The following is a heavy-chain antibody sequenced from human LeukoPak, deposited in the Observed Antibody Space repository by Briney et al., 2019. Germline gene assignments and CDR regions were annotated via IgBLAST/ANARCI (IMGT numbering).Heavy chain of an antibody. CDR2: IDHSRST. V-gene: IGHV4-34*01. CDR1: GGSFSGYY. D-gene: IGHD2-8*01. Sequence: PSETLSLTCAVYGGSFSGYYWSWIREPPGKGLECMGEIDHSRSTNYNTSLKSRLTISVDTPENQFSLKLSSVTAADTAVYYCASCTDPTGFDYWGQRILVTVSS. J-gene: IGHJ4*02. CDR3: ASCTDPTGFDY.